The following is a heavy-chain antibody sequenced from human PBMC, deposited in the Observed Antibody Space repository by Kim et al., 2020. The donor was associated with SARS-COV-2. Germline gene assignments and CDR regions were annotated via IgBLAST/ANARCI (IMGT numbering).Heavy chain of an antibody. D-gene: IGHD6-19*01. CDR1: GFTFNTYG. V-gene: IGHV3-33*01. Sequence: GGSLRLSCAASGFTFNTYGMHWVRQVPGKGLEWVAVIWYDGSNKDYADSMKGRFTISRDNSKNTLYLQMNSLRADDTAVYYCASAGFGSAWYFDYWGQGTLVTVSS. J-gene: IGHJ4*02. CDR3: ASAGFGSAWYFDY. CDR2: IWYDGSNK.